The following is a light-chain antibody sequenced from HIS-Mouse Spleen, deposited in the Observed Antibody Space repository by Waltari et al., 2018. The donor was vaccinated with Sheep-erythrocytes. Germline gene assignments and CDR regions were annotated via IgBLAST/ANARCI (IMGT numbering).Light chain of an antibody. J-gene: IGKJ1*01. CDR1: QGVSSN. Sequence: EIVMTQSPATLSVSPGERATLSCRASQGVSSNLAWYQQKPGQAPRLLIYGASTRATGIPARLSGSGSGTEFTLLISSMQSEDFAVYYCQQYNNWPGTFGQGTKVEIK. CDR3: QQYNNWPGT. CDR2: GAS. V-gene: IGKV3-15*01.